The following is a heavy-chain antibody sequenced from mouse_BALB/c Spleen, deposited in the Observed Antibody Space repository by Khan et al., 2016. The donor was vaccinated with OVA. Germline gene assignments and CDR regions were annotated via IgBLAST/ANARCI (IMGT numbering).Heavy chain of an antibody. CDR1: GYTFTSYT. V-gene: IGHV1-4*01. Sequence: VQLQQSGADLARPGASVKMSCKASGYTFTSYTIHWIQLRPGQGLEWIGYINPSNSYTNYNQKFKDKATLTADKSSTTAYMELSSLTSDESALYNCVRDGAYHRNDGWFAYWGQGTLVTVSA. CDR3: VRDGAYHRNDGWFAY. D-gene: IGHD2-14*01. CDR2: INPSNSYT. J-gene: IGHJ3*01.